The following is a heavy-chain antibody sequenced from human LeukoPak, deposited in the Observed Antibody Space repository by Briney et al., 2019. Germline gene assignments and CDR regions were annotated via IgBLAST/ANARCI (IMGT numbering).Heavy chain of an antibody. CDR2: ISYDGSNK. J-gene: IGHJ4*02. V-gene: IGHV3-30*03. Sequence: GGSLRLSCAASGFTFSSYGMHWVRQAPGKGLEWVAVISYDGSNKYYADSVKGRFTIPRDNAKNSLYLQMNSLRAEDTAVYYCARGEYCSSTSCYPVDYWGQGTLVTVSS. CDR1: GFTFSSYG. D-gene: IGHD2-2*01. CDR3: ARGEYCSSTSCYPVDY.